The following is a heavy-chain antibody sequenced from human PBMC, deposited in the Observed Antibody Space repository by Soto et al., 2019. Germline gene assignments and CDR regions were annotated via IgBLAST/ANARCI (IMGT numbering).Heavy chain of an antibody. D-gene: IGHD2-15*01. J-gene: IGHJ5*02. Sequence: QVQLVQSGAEVKKPGSSVKVSCKASGGTFSIYTISWVRQAPGQGLEGMGGSANSAKKFQGRLTATAEESTSTVYLELSSLTTENTAVYYCAREGPPDIAWFDPWGQGTLVSVSS. V-gene: IGHV1-69*01. CDR2: GSA. CDR1: GGTFSIYT. CDR3: AREGPPDIAWFDP.